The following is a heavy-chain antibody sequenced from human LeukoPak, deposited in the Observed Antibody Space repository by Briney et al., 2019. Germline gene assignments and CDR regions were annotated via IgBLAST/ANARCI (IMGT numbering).Heavy chain of an antibody. Sequence: GASVKVSCKASGYTFTSSGISWVRQAPGQGLEWMGWISAYNGNTNYAQKLQGRVTMTTDTSTSTAYMELRSLRSDDTAVYYCARDDRLLLWFGELLSEYYYYGMDVWGQGTTVTVSS. CDR2: ISAYNGNT. J-gene: IGHJ6*02. V-gene: IGHV1-18*01. CDR3: ARDDRLLLWFGELLSEYYYYGMDV. CDR1: GYTFTSSG. D-gene: IGHD3-10*01.